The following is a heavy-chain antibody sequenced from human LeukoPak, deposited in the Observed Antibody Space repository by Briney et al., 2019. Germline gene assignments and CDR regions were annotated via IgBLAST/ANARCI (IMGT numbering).Heavy chain of an antibody. D-gene: IGHD3-10*01. J-gene: IGHJ6*02. CDR1: VGSISSYY. Sequence: SETLSLTCTVSVGSISSYYCSWIRQPPGGGLGRRWDIYYSGSTNYNPTLKSRVTISVDTSMNKFSLKLSSVPAADTAVYYCASSSSGILWFGESRHYGMDVWGQGTTVTVSS. CDR2: IYYSGST. V-gene: IGHV4-59*01. CDR3: ASSSSGILWFGESRHYGMDV.